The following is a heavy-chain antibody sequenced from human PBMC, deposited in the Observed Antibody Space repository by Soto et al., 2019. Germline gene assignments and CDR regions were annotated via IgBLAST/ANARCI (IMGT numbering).Heavy chain of an antibody. CDR3: ARGRSIAAAGTRDFDY. Sequence: GGSLRLSCAASGFTFSDYYMSWIRQAPGKGLEWVSYISSSGSTIYYADSVKGRFTISRDNAKNSLYLQMNSLRAEDTAVYYCARGRSIAAAGTRDFDYWGQGTLVTVSS. V-gene: IGHV3-11*04. J-gene: IGHJ4*02. CDR1: GFTFSDYY. CDR2: ISSSGSTI. D-gene: IGHD6-13*01.